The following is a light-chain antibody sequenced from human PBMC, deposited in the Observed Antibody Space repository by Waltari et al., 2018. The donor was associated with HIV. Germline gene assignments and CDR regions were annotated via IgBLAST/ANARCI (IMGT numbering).Light chain of an antibody. J-gene: IGKJ1*01. V-gene: IGKV4-1*01. Sequence: DIVVTQSPDSLALSLGERATINCKSSQSVLYSSNNKNYLAWYQQKPGQPPKLLIYWASARESGVPDRFSGSGSGTDFTLTINSLRAEDAAVYFCHQYYTTPQTFGQGTKVVIK. CDR1: QSVLYSSNNKNY. CDR3: HQYYTTPQT. CDR2: WAS.